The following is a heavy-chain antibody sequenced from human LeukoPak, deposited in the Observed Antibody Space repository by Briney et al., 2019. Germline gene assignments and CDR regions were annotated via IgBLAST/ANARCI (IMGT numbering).Heavy chain of an antibody. CDR2: INPSGGSS. CDR3: ARSSDSIDY. Sequence: ASVKVSCKASGYTFTSYYMHWVRQAPGQGLEWMGIINPSGGSSSYAQRFQGRVTTTRDTSTSTVYMELSSLKSEDTAVYYCARSSDSIDYWGQGTLVTVSS. CDR1: GYTFTSYY. J-gene: IGHJ4*02. D-gene: IGHD6-19*01. V-gene: IGHV1-46*01.